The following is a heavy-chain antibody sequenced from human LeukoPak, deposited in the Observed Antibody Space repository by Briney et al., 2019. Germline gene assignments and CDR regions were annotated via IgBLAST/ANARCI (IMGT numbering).Heavy chain of an antibody. CDR2: ISYDGSNK. CDR1: GFTFSSYA. D-gene: IGHD5-24*01. V-gene: IGHV3-30-3*01. Sequence: PGGSLRLSCAASGFTFSSYAMHWVRQAPGKGLEWVAVISYDGSNKYYADSVKGRFTISRDNSKNTLYLQMNSLRAEDTAVYYCAGAKQRWLQFGAFDIWGQGTMVTVSS. CDR3: AGAKQRWLQFGAFDI. J-gene: IGHJ3*02.